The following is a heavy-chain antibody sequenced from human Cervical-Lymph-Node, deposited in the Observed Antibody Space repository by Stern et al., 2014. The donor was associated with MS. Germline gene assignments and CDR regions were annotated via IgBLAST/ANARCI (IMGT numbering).Heavy chain of an antibody. CDR2: ISYDGGHT. D-gene: IGHD2-2*02. CDR1: GFTFSDFG. Sequence: VQLVQSGGGVVHPGRSLRLSCEAYGFTFSDFGMYWVRQAPGKGPEWVAVISYDGGHTDYADSVKGRFTISRDNSKNTLYVQMNSLRADDTAVYYCAKDPQRGVVPAAIHYWGQGTLVTVSS. J-gene: IGHJ4*02. CDR3: AKDPQRGVVPAAIHY. V-gene: IGHV3-30*18.